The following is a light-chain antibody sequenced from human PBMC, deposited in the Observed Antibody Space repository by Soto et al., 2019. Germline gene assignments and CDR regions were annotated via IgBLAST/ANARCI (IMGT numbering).Light chain of an antibody. CDR1: SSNIGAGYD. Sequence: QSVLTQPPSVSGAPGQGVTISCSGSSSNIGAGYDVHWYQHLPGTAPKLLIYGHDIRPSGVPDRFSGSKSGTSASLAITGRQPEDEADYYCQSYDSSLTTVVFGGGTKLTVL. CDR2: GHD. J-gene: IGLJ2*01. V-gene: IGLV1-40*01. CDR3: QSYDSSLTTVV.